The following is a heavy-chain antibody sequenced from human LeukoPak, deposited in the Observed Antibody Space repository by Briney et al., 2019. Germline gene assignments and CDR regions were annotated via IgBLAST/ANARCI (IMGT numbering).Heavy chain of an antibody. CDR2: FDPEDGET. V-gene: IGHV1-24*01. D-gene: IGHD3-3*01. CDR1: GNTLTELS. Sequence: ASVKVSCKVSGNTLTELSMHWVRQAPGKGLEWMGGFDPEDGETIYAQKFQGRVTMTEDTSTDTAYMELSSLRSEDTAVYYCANPFDFLSGPPGWGQGTLVTVSS. CDR3: ANPFDFLSGPPG. J-gene: IGHJ4*02.